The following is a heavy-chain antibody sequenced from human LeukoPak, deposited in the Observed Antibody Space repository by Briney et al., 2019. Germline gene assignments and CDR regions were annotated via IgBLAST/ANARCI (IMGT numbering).Heavy chain of an antibody. D-gene: IGHD4/OR15-4a*01. Sequence: GGSLRLSCAVSGFTFSSHAMAWVRQAPGKRLKWVTGISISCDITYYADSVQRRFSISRDNSKNTVYLQMNSLRVEDTAVYYCANEEVPNDYWGQGTLVSVSS. CDR2: ISISCDIT. CDR3: ANEEVPNDY. J-gene: IGHJ4*02. CDR1: GFTFSSHA. V-gene: IGHV3-23*01.